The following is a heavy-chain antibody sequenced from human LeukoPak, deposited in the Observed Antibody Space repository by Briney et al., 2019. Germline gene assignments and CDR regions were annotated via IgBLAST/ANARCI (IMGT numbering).Heavy chain of an antibody. CDR2: IYYSGST. J-gene: IGHJ6*02. D-gene: IGHD2-2*01. V-gene: IGHV4-39*01. Sequence: WETLSLTCTVSGGSISSSSYYWGWIRQPPGKGLEWIGSIYYSGSTYYNPSLKSRVTISVDTSKNQFSLKLSSVTAADTAVYYCASVSSTHYYGMDVWGQGTTVTVSS. CDR3: ASVSSTHYYGMDV. CDR1: GGSISSSSYY.